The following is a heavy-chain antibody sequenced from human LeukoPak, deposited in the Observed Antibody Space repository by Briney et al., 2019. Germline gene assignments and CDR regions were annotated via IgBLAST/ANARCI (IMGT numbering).Heavy chain of an antibody. Sequence: PSETLSLTCAVYGGSFSGYYWSWIRQPPGKGLEWIGEINHSGSTNYNPSLKSRVTISVDTSKNQFSLKLSSVTAADTAVYYCARGGRIAAAFYYYYMDVWAKGPRSPSP. J-gene: IGHJ6*03. CDR2: INHSGST. CDR1: GGSFSGYY. CDR3: ARGGRIAAAFYYYYMDV. D-gene: IGHD6-13*01. V-gene: IGHV4-34*01.